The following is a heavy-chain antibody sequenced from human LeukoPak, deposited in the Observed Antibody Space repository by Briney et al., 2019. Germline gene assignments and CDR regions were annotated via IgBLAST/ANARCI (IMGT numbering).Heavy chain of an antibody. V-gene: IGHV1-46*01. CDR1: GYSFTSYN. D-gene: IGHD6-13*01. CDR2: IKPSGGNT. CDR3: ARGYSSSWSYYYYYMDV. Sequence: GASVKVSCKTSGYSFTSYNLHWVRQAPGQRLEWMGIIKPSGGNTNYAQKFQGRVTMTRDTSTSTVYMELSSLRSEDTAVYYCARGYSSSWSYYYYYMDVWGKGTTVTISS. J-gene: IGHJ6*03.